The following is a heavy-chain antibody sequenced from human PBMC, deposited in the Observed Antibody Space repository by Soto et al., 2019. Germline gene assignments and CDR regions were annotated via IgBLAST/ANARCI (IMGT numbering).Heavy chain of an antibody. CDR1: GYSFTSYW. D-gene: IGHD2-2*01. CDR3: ARPYCSSTSCYFYGMDV. J-gene: IGHJ6*02. CDR2: IYPGDSDT. V-gene: IGHV5-51*01. Sequence: GESLKISCKGSGYSFTSYWIGWVRQMPGKGLEWMGIIYPGDSDTRYSPSFQGRFTISRDNAKNSLYLQMNSLRAEDTAVYYCARPYCSSTSCYFYGMDVWGQGTTVTVSS.